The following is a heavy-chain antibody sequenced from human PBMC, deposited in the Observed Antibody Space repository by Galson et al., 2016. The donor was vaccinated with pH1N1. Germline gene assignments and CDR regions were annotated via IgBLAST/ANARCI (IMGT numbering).Heavy chain of an antibody. CDR1: GFTFSNYA. D-gene: IGHD1-26*01. V-gene: IGHV3-30*02. CDR2: IRYDGGSK. CDR3: AKGLGTTLYYYFYFMDV. J-gene: IGHJ6*03. Sequence: SLRLSCAPSGFTFSNYAMHWVRQAPGKGLEWVAFIRYDGGSKYYADSVKGRFTISRDNARDTLFLQMTSLRPDDRAVYYCAKGLGTTLYYYFYFMDVWGKGTTVTVSS.